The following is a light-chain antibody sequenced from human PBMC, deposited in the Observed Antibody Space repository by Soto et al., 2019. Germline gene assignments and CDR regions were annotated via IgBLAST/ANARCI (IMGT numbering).Light chain of an antibody. J-gene: IGLJ2*01. Sequence: QPVLPQPPSASGTPGQTIAISCSGGSSNIGSHTVNWYQQLPGTAPRLLIYSNTQRPSGVPDRFSGSKSGTSASLAISGLQSEYEGDYYCAAWDDSLNGVVFGGETKVSVL. V-gene: IGLV1-44*01. CDR1: SSNIGSHT. CDR3: AAWDDSLNGVV. CDR2: SNT.